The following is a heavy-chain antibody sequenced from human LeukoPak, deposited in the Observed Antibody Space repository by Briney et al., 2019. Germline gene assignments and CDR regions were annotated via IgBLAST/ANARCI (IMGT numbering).Heavy chain of an antibody. D-gene: IGHD2-15*01. CDR1: GASFSGFY. Sequence: KPSETLSLTCAVSGASFSGFYWTWIRQAPGKGLEWMGRIYNSESIEYHPSLTSRATISVATSKPQFSLRLSSVTAADTAVYYCARDWWLGSPILQGYFYGLDVWGHGTTVTVSS. CDR3: ARDWWLGSPILQGYFYGLDV. J-gene: IGHJ6*02. CDR2: IYNSESI. V-gene: IGHV4-59*01.